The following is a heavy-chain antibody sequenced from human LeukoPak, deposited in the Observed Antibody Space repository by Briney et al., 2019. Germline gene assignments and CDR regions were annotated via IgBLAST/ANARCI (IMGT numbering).Heavy chain of an antibody. D-gene: IGHD3-22*01. CDR2: ISGDGGST. CDR3: AKDAADSSGYYYYYYYYGMDV. J-gene: IGHJ6*02. CDR1: GFTFDDYA. Sequence: GGSLRLSCAASGFTFDDYAMHWVRQAPGKGLEWVSLISGDGGSTYYADSVKGRFTISRDNSKNSLYLQMNSLRTEDTALYYCAKDAADSSGYYYYYYYYGMDVWGQGTTVTVSS. V-gene: IGHV3-43*02.